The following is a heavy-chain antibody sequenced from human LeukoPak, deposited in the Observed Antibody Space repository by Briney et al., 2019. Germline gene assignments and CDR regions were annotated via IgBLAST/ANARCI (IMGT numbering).Heavy chain of an antibody. CDR3: ARILGRLFDY. CDR1: GGSISSSSYY. Sequence: SETLSLTCTVSGGSISSSSYYWGWIRQPPGKGLEWIGSIYYSGSTYYNPSLKSRVTIFVDTSKNQFSLKLSSVTAADTAVYYCARILGRLFDYWGQGTLVTVSS. D-gene: IGHD7-27*01. CDR2: IYYSGST. J-gene: IGHJ4*02. V-gene: IGHV4-39*01.